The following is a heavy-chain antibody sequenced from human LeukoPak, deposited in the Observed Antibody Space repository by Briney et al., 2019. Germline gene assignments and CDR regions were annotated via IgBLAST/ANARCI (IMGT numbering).Heavy chain of an antibody. Sequence: GALRLSCAASGFTFSSYAMHWVRQAPGKGLEWVAVISYDGSNKYYADSVKGRFTISRDNAKNSLYLQMNSLRAEDTAVYYCAKDRVVMLGIAVAGPPDYWGQGTLVTVSS. J-gene: IGHJ4*02. CDR2: ISYDGSNK. CDR1: GFTFSSYA. CDR3: AKDRVVMLGIAVAGPPDY. V-gene: IGHV3-30*04. D-gene: IGHD6-19*01.